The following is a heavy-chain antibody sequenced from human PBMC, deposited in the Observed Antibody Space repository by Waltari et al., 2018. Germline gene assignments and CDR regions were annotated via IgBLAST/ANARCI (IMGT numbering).Heavy chain of an antibody. D-gene: IGHD1-7*01. CDR2: IYHSGST. V-gene: IGHV4-38-2*01. J-gene: IGHJ5*02. CDR3: ARRGVLELGLDP. Sequence: QVQLQESGPGLVKPSETLSLTCAVSGYSISSGYYWGWIRQPPGKGLEWIGSIYHSGSTYDNPSRKSRVTISVDTSKNQFSLKLSSVTAADTAVYYCARRGVLELGLDPWGQGTLVTVSS. CDR1: GYSISSGYY.